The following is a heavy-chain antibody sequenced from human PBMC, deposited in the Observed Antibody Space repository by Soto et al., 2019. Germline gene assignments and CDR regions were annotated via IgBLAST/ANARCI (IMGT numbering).Heavy chain of an antibody. CDR3: AREEGNKGITIFGVVTGTYHGMDV. V-gene: IGHV1-3*01. D-gene: IGHD3-3*01. Sequence: ASLKVSCKSSGYTFTSYAMHWVRQAPGQRLEWMGWINAGNGNTKYSQKFQGRVTITRDTSASTAYMELSSLRSEDTAVYYCAREEGNKGITIFGVVTGTYHGMDVWGQGTTVTVSS. CDR1: GYTFTSYA. CDR2: INAGNGNT. J-gene: IGHJ6*02.